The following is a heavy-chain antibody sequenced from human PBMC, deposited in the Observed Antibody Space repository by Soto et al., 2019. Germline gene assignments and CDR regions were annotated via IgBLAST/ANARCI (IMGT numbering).Heavy chain of an antibody. CDR1: GGSISSGFYS. Sequence: SETLSLTCAVSGGSISSGFYSWSWIRQPPGQGLEWIGYIYNSGNTYYNPSLVSRVTISVDRSQNHFSLKLTSVTAADTAVYYCARGSDGVWNWFDPWGQGTQVTVSS. D-gene: IGHD2-21*02. V-gene: IGHV4-30-2*01. J-gene: IGHJ5*02. CDR2: IYNSGNT. CDR3: ARGSDGVWNWFDP.